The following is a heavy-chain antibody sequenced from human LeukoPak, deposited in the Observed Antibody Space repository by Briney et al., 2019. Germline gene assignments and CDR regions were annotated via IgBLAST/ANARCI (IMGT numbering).Heavy chain of an antibody. V-gene: IGHV3-23*01. D-gene: IGHD1-26*01. CDR3: AKDRSIGTYYTFDR. Sequence: GGSLRLSCAASGFTFNDYAMTWVRQAPGKGLEWVSSISASAAMIYYADSVKGRFTVSRDNSKNTLYLQMSRLTAPDTAVYYCAKDRSIGTYYTFDRWGQGTLVTVSS. CDR2: ISASAAMI. J-gene: IGHJ4*02. CDR1: GFTFNDYA.